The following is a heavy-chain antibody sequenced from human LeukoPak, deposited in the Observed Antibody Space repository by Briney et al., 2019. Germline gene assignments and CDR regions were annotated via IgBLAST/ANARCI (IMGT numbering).Heavy chain of an antibody. CDR1: GFTFSSNY. J-gene: IGHJ4*02. V-gene: IGHV3-53*01. Sequence: GGSLRLSCAASGFTFSSNYMSWVRQAPGKGLEWVSVIYSGGSTYYADSVKGRFTISRDNSKNTLYLQMNSLRAEDTAVYYCARGEGGGSGSYTPFDYWGQGTLVTVSS. CDR3: ARGEGGGSGSYTPFDY. D-gene: IGHD3-10*01. CDR2: IYSGGST.